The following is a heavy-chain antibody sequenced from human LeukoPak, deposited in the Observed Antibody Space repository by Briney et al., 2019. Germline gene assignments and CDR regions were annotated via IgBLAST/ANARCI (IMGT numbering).Heavy chain of an antibody. CDR1: GFTFSSYA. CDR3: AKSPMDAAFDI. J-gene: IGHJ3*02. CDR2: IRSTGDST. D-gene: IGHD3/OR15-3a*01. V-gene: IGHV3-23*01. Sequence: GGSLRLSCAASGFTFSSYAITWVRQAPGKGLEWVSSIRSTGDSTFYADSVKGRFTISRDNSKNTVYLLMNSLRTKDTAVYYCAKSPMDAAFDIWGQGTMVTVSS.